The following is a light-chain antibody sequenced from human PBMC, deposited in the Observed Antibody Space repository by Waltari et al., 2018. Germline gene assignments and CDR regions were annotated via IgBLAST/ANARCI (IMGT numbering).Light chain of an antibody. CDR2: DAS. V-gene: IGKV3-11*01. CDR1: QSISNL. CDR3: QQRGDWPPIT. Sequence: EVVLTQSPAALSLSPRETATPSCRASQSISNLLAWYQQKPGQAPRLLIYDASNRATGISARFSGRGSGTDFTLTIRYLEPEDFAVYYCQQRGDWPPITFGQGTRLEI. J-gene: IGKJ5*01.